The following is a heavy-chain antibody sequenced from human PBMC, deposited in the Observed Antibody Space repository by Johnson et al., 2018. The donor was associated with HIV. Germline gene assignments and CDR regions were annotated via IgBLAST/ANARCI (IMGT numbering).Heavy chain of an antibody. D-gene: IGHD3-10*01. V-gene: IGHV3-64*01. CDR3: AKDSSVLLCFDI. Sequence: EVQLVESGGGLVQPGGSLRLSCAASGFTFSSYAMHWVRQAPGQGLEYVSAISSNGGSTYYANSVKGRFTISRDNSKNTLYLQMNSLRAEDTAVYYCAKDSSVLLCFDIWGQGTMVTVSS. CDR2: ISSNGGST. J-gene: IGHJ3*02. CDR1: GFTFSSYA.